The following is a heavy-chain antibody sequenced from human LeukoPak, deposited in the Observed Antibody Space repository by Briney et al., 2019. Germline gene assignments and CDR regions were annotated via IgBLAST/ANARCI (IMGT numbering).Heavy chain of an antibody. J-gene: IGHJ4*02. CDR2: IYHSGST. CDR1: GFAISSGYY. CDR3: ARHPTDGGTPYNFNY. D-gene: IGHD4-23*01. Sequence: SETLSLTCAVSGFAISSGYYWGWIRQPPGKGLEWVGSIYHSGSTYYNPSLQSRVTISLDTSKNTFSLQMRTVTAADTAVYYCARHPTDGGTPYNFNYWGQGTLVTVSS. V-gene: IGHV4-38-2*01.